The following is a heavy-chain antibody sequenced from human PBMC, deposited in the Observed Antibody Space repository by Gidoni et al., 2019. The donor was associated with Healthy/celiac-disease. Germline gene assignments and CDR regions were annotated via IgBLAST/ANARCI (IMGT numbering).Heavy chain of an antibody. V-gene: IGHV4-61*01. CDR2: IYYSGST. J-gene: IGHJ2*01. CDR3: AHSLRGYSSGWYLLRSWYFDL. CDR1: GGSVSSGSYY. Sequence: QVQLQESGPGLVKPSETLSLTCTVSGGSVSSGSYYWSWIRQPPGKGLEWIGYIYYSGSTNYNPSLKSRVTISVDTSKNQFSLKLSSVTAADTAVYYCAHSLRGYSSGWYLLRSWYFDLWGRGTLVTVSS. D-gene: IGHD6-19*01.